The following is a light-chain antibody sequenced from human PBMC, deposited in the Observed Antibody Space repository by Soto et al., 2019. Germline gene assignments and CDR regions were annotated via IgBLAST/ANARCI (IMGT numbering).Light chain of an antibody. J-gene: IGKJ1*01. CDR2: DAS. Sequence: EIVMTQSPATLSGSPGESVTFSCRASQVINRNLAWYQQKPGQAPRLLIYDASKRATGIPDRFSGSGSGTDYTLTISSLEPEDFAVYYCQQRSYWRTFGQGTKVDIK. V-gene: IGKV3D-11*01. CDR1: QVINRN. CDR3: QQRSYWRT.